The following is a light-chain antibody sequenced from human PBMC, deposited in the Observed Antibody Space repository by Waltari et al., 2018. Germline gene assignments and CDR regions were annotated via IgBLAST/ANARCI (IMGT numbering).Light chain of an antibody. CDR2: GAS. J-gene: IGKJ1*01. CDR3: QHYVRLPAT. CDR1: HSVSRT. Sequence: DIVLTQSPGTLSLSPGERATLSCRASHSVSRTLAWYQQKPGQAPKLLIYGASIRATGIPDRFTGSGSGTDFSLTISSLEPEDFAIYFCQHYVRLPATFGQGTKVEIK. V-gene: IGKV3-20*01.